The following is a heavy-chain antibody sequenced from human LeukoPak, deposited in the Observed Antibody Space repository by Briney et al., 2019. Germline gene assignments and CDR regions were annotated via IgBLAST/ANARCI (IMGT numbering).Heavy chain of an antibody. V-gene: IGHV3-15*01. CDR2: IKSKTDGGTT. Sequence: PGGSLRLSCAASGFTVSSNYMSWVRQAPGKGLEWVGRIKSKTDGGTTDYAAPVKGRFTISRDDSKNTLYLQMNSLKTEDTAVYYCTTDPPPYSSDRTFDYWGQGTLVTVSS. CDR3: TTDPPPYSSDRTFDY. CDR1: GFTVSSNY. D-gene: IGHD6-19*01. J-gene: IGHJ4*02.